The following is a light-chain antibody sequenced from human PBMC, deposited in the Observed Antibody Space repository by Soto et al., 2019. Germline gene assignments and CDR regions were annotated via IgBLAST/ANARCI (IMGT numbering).Light chain of an antibody. Sequence: AIQLTQSPSSLSASVGDRVTITCLASQGISSALAWYQHKPGRAPRLLIYDASSLQSGVSSRFSGSGSGTDFTLTISSLQPEDFATYYCQQFQSYALTFGGGTKLEIK. CDR1: QGISSA. CDR2: DAS. V-gene: IGKV1-13*02. J-gene: IGKJ4*01. CDR3: QQFQSYALT.